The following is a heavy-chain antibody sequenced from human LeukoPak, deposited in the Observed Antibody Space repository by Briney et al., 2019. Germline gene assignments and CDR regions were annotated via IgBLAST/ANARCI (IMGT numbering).Heavy chain of an antibody. J-gene: IGHJ4*02. CDR1: GFTFSSYA. V-gene: IGHV3-23*01. D-gene: IGHD3-22*01. CDR2: ISGSGGST. CDR3: AAAPRNYYDSSGYYPPGY. Sequence: PGGSLRLSCAASGFTFSSYAMSWVRQAPGKGLEWVSAISGSGGSTYYADSVKGRFTISRDNSKNTLYLQMNSLRAEDTAVYYCAAAPRNYYDSSGYYPPGYWGQGTLVTVSS.